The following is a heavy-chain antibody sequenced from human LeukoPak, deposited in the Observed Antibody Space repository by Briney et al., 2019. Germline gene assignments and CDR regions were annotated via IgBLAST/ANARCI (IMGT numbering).Heavy chain of an antibody. J-gene: IGHJ4*02. CDR1: GFTFSTFA. Sequence: TGGSLRLSCAASGFTFSTFAMIWVRQPPGKGLEWVSSIFQGGGEIHYADSVRGRFTISRDNCTLFLQMNSLRAEDSAIYYCATYRQVLLPFESWGQGTLVTVSS. CDR3: ATYRQVLLPFES. D-gene: IGHD5-18*01. V-gene: IGHV3-23*01. CDR2: IFQGGGEI.